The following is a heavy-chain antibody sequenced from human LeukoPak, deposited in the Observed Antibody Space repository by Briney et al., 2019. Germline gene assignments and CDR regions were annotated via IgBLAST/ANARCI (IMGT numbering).Heavy chain of an antibody. J-gene: IGHJ4*02. D-gene: IGHD6-6*01. CDR3: ARASIADTNFDY. CDR1: GGSISSYY. Sequence: PSETLSLTCTVSGGSISSYYWSWLRQPPGKGLEWIGYIYYSGSTNYNPSLKSRVTISVDTSKNQFSLKLSSVTAADTAVYYCARASIADTNFDYWGQGTLVTVSS. CDR2: IYYSGST. V-gene: IGHV4-59*01.